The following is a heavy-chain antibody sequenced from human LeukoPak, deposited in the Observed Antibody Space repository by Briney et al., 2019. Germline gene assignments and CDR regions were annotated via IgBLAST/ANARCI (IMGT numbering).Heavy chain of an antibody. J-gene: IGHJ4*02. CDR2: INPNSGGT. CDR1: GYTFTGYY. Sequence: ASVKVSCKASGYTFTGYYMHWVRQAPGQGLEWMGWINPNSGGTNYAQKFQGRVTMTRDTSISTAYMDLSRLRSDGTAVYYCARDLNYYDSSGYYYQWGQGTLVTVSS. D-gene: IGHD3-22*01. V-gene: IGHV1-2*02. CDR3: ARDLNYYDSSGYYYQ.